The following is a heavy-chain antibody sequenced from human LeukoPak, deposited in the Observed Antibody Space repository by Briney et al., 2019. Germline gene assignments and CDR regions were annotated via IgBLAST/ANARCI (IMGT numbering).Heavy chain of an antibody. CDR3: ARATERGYSYGRETNY. J-gene: IGHJ4*02. V-gene: IGHV1-8*01. Sequence: GASVKVSCKASGYTFTSYDINWVRQATGQGVEWMGWMNPNSGNTGYAQKFKSRVTMTRNTSISTAYMELSSLRSEDTAVYYCARATERGYSYGRETNYWGQGTLVTVSS. D-gene: IGHD5-18*01. CDR1: GYTFTSYD. CDR2: MNPNSGNT.